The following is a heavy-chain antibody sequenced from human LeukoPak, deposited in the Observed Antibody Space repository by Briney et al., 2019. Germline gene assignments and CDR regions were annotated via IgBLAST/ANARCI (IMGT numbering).Heavy chain of an antibody. J-gene: IGHJ6*03. Sequence: PSETLSLTCTVSGGSISSYYWNWIRQPPGKGLEWIGYIYYSGSTNYNPSLKSRVTISVDTSKNQFSLRLSSVTAADTAVYYCARVVYSGYDFRGAMDVWGKGTTVTVSS. CDR1: GGSISSYY. CDR2: IYYSGST. CDR3: ARVVYSGYDFRGAMDV. D-gene: IGHD5-12*01. V-gene: IGHV4-59*01.